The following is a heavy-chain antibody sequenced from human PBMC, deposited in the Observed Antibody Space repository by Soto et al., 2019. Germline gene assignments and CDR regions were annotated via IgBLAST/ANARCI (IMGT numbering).Heavy chain of an antibody. CDR2: INPNSGGT. V-gene: IGHV1-2*04. CDR3: ARDLRVRTDYGDVVYYFDY. CDR1: GYTFTGYY. J-gene: IGHJ4*02. Sequence: ASVKVSCKASGYTFTGYYMHWVRQAPGQGLEWMGWINPNSGGTNYAQKFQGWVTMTRDTSISTAYMELSRLRSDDTAVYYCARDLRVRTDYGDVVYYFDYWCQGTLVTVSS. D-gene: IGHD4-17*01.